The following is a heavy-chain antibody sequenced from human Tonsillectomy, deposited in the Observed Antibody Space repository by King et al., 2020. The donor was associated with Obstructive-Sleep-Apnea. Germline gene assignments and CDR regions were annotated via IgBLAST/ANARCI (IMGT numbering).Heavy chain of an antibody. CDR1: GYTFTSYG. Sequence: QLVQSGAEVKKPGASVKVSCKASGYTFTSYGINWVRQAPGQGLEWMGWISAYNGNTNYAQKLQGRVTMTTDTSTRTVYMELRSLRSDDTAVYYCARDGDTSGYGPFYYYYAMDVWGQGTTVTVSS. CDR3: ARDGDTSGYGPFYYYYAMDV. D-gene: IGHD5-12*01. V-gene: IGHV1-18*01. J-gene: IGHJ6*02. CDR2: ISAYNGNT.